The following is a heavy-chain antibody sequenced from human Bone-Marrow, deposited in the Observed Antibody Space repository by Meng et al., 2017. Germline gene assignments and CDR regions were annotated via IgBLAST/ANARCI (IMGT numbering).Heavy chain of an antibody. V-gene: IGHV1-3*01. CDR1: GGTFSSYA. D-gene: IGHD1-26*01. CDR2: INAGNGNT. J-gene: IGHJ4*02. Sequence: QVQLVQSGAEVKKPGSSVKVSCKASGGTFSSYAISWVRQAPGQRLEWMGWINAGNGNTKYSQKFQGRVTITRDTSASTAYMELSSLRSEDTAVYYCARDEGSYSDYWGQGTLVTVSS. CDR3: ARDEGSYSDY.